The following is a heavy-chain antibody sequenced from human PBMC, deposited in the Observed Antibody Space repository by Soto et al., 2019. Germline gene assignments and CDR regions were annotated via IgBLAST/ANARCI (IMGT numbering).Heavy chain of an antibody. J-gene: IGHJ5*02. CDR2: IYNSVST. CDR3: ARDRYGDNWFDP. V-gene: IGHV4-38-2*02. D-gene: IGHD4-17*01. CDR1: GDSINNNYY. Sequence: SETLSLTCALSGDSINNNYYWGWIRKPPGKGLEWIASIYNSVSTHYNPSLRSRVTISVDTSKNQFSLKLSSVTAADTAVYYCARDRYGDNWFDPWGQGTLVTVSS.